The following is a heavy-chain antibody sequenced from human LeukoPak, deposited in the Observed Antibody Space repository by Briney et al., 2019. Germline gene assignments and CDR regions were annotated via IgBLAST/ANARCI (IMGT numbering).Heavy chain of an antibody. CDR2: ISGSGGST. CDR1: GFTLSNYA. CDR3: AIESPAAGD. Sequence: PGGSLRLSCAASGFTLSNYAMSWVRQAPGKGLERVSSISGSGGSTYYADSVKGRFTISRDNSKNTLYLQMNSLRAEDTAVYYCAIESPAAGDWGQGTLVTVSS. D-gene: IGHD6-13*01. J-gene: IGHJ4*02. V-gene: IGHV3-23*01.